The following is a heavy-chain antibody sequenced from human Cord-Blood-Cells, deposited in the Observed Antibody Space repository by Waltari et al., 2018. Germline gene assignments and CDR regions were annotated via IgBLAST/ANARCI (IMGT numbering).Heavy chain of an antibody. J-gene: IGHJ4*02. Sequence: QVQLQQWGAGLLKPSETLSLTCAVYGGSFSGYYWRWIRQPPGKGLEWNGEINHSGSTNYNPPLKSRVTISVDTSKNQLSLKLSSVTAADTAVYYCARGLMLKGGGIPYWGQGTLVTVSS. V-gene: IGHV4-34*01. D-gene: IGHD3-16*01. CDR3: ARGLMLKGGGIPY. CDR1: GGSFSGYY. CDR2: INHSGST.